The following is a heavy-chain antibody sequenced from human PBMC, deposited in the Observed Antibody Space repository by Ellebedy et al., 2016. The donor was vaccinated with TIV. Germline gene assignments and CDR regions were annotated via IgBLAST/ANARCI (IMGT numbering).Heavy chain of an antibody. D-gene: IGHD6-13*01. Sequence: MPGGSLRLSCTVSGGSLTNHFWSWIRQPPGKGLEWLGYVISSGSTNYSPSLKSRVTILVDTSKNQFSLKLSSVTAADTAMYYCARTPSSSWSYYFDQWGQGSLVTVSS. CDR2: VISSGST. CDR3: ARTPSSSWSYYFDQ. J-gene: IGHJ4*02. CDR1: GGSLTNHF. V-gene: IGHV4-59*11.